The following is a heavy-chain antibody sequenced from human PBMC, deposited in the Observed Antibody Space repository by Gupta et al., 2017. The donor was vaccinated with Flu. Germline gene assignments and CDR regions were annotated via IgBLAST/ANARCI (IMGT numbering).Heavy chain of an antibody. J-gene: IGHJ4*02. CDR2: ISGSGGST. Sequence: EVHLLASGGGLVQPGGSLRLSCAASGFTFSSYAMGWVRQAPGKGLEWVSAISGSGGSTYYAESVKGRFTISRDNSKNTLYLKMNRLRAEETAVYYCAKDYEVDIVGATEVPYFDYGGQGTLVTVSS. CDR1: GFTFSSYA. V-gene: IGHV3-23*01. CDR3: AKDYEVDIVGATEVPYFDY. D-gene: IGHD1-26*01.